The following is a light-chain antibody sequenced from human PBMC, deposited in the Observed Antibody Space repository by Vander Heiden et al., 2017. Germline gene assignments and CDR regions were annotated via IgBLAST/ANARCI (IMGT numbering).Light chain of an antibody. Sequence: QSALTQPRSVSGSPGQSVTIPCTAISSDFTYYNYVSWYQQHPGKAPKLVIYDVTKRPSGVPDRFSGSQSGNTASLTISGLQAEDEADYYCCSYEGSSAYVFGHGTEVTVL. CDR2: DVT. J-gene: IGLJ1*01. CDR3: CSYEGSSAYV. V-gene: IGLV2-11*01. CDR1: SSDFTYYNY.